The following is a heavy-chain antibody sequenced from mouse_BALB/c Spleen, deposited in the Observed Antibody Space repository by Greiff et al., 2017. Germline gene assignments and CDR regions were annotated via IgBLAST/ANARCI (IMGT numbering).Heavy chain of an antibody. CDR3: ARSTTATDY. D-gene: IGHD1-2*01. J-gene: IGHJ2*01. CDR2: INPSTGYT. V-gene: IGHV1-7*01. Sequence: QVQLQQSGAELAKPGASVKMSYKASGYTFTSYWMHWVKQRPGQGLEWIGYINPSTGYTEYNQKFKDKATLTADKSSSTAYMQLSSLTSEDSAVYYCARSTTATDYWGQGTTLTVSS. CDR1: GYTFTSYW.